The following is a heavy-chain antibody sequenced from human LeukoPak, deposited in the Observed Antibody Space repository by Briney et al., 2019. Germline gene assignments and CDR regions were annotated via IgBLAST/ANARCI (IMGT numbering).Heavy chain of an antibody. J-gene: IGHJ4*02. CDR1: GYSISSGYY. CDR2: IYHSGST. D-gene: IGHD2-2*01. Sequence: SSETLSLTCAVSGYSISSGYYWGWIRQPPGKGLEWIGSIYHSGSTYYNPSLKSRVTISVDTSKNQFSLKLSSVTAADTAVYYCARVIVVVPAAGSGSFDYWGQGTLVTVSS. V-gene: IGHV4-38-2*01. CDR3: ARVIVVVPAAGSGSFDY.